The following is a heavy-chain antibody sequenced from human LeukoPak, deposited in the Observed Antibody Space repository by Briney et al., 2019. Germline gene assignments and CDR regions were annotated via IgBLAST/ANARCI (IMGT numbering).Heavy chain of an antibody. Sequence: GGSLRLSCAPSGFTFSRHGMHWVRQAPGKGLESVAIISNDGSRKYYAHSVEGRFTISRGNSKNTLYLQMDSLRAEDTAVYYCARDRAWNYFDYWGQGTLVTVSS. J-gene: IGHJ4*02. CDR3: ARDRAWNYFDY. D-gene: IGHD3-3*01. CDR2: ISNDGSRK. V-gene: IGHV3-30*03. CDR1: GFTFSRHG.